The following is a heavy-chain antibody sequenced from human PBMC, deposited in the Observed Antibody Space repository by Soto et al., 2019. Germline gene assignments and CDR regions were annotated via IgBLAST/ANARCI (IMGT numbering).Heavy chain of an antibody. D-gene: IGHD3-22*01. CDR1: GGSISSRDW. J-gene: IGHJ4*02. Sequence: SETLSLTCAVSGGSISSRDWWSWVRQPPGKGLEWIGEISHSGSTNYSPSLRGRVAISVDKSKNQFSLKLTSVTAADTAVYYCARAYDRSGSPARYFDFWGQGTLVTVSS. CDR3: ARAYDRSGSPARYFDF. CDR2: ISHSGST. V-gene: IGHV4-4*02.